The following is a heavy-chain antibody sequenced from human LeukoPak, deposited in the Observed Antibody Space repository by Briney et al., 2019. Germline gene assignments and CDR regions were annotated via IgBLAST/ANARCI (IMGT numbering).Heavy chain of an antibody. D-gene: IGHD6-19*01. CDR3: ARLRVEGIAVAGTKDY. Sequence: ASVKVSCKASGYTFTSYGISWVRQAPGQGLEWMGWISAYNGNTNYAQKVQGRVTMTTDTSTSTAYMELRSLRSDDTAVYYCARLRVEGIAVAGTKDYWGQGTLVTVSS. CDR2: ISAYNGNT. CDR1: GYTFTSYG. V-gene: IGHV1-18*01. J-gene: IGHJ4*02.